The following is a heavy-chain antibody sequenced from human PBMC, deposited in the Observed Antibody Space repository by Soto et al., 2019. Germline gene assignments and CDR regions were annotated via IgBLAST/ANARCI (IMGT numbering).Heavy chain of an antibody. CDR1: GYSFTGYY. Sequence: QVQLVQSGAEVKKPGDSVKVSCKASGYSFTGYYMPWVRQAPGQGLEWVGIMNPSGGSASYAQKFQGRVIMTRDTSTSTDFMELSGVTSEDTSVYYCARDNGWFDPGGQGTLVTVTS. CDR2: MNPSGGSA. J-gene: IGHJ5*02. CDR3: ARDNGWFDP. V-gene: IGHV1-46*01.